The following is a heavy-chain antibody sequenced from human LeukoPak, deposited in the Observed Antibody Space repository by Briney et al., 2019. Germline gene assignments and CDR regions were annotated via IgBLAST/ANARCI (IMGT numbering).Heavy chain of an antibody. Sequence: PGGSLRLSCAASGFTFSSSDIHWVRQPTGKGLEWVSVISSTGDTYYSGSVEGRFTISRENANNSLYLQMNSLRAGDTAVYYCARAPILASDWDGFDIWGQGTMVTVSS. D-gene: IGHD3/OR15-3a*01. CDR1: GFTFSSSD. J-gene: IGHJ3*02. V-gene: IGHV3-13*01. CDR2: ISSTGDT. CDR3: ARAPILASDWDGFDI.